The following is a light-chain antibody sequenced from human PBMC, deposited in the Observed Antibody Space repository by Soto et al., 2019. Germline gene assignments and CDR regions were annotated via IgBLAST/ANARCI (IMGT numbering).Light chain of an antibody. Sequence: ETVMTQSPATLSGSPGERATLCCMASQSVSNNLAWYQQKPGQAPRLLIYDVSTRATGTPDRFSGSGSGTEFTLTISRLQSEHFAVYCCQQYNNWHQTFGQGTKV. CDR1: QSVSNN. V-gene: IGKV3-15*01. CDR2: DVS. J-gene: IGKJ1*01. CDR3: QQYNNWHQT.